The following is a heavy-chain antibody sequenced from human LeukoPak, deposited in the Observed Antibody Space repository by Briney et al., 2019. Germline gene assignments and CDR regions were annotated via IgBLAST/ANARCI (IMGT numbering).Heavy chain of an antibody. Sequence: ASVKVSCTASGYTFTDYYMHWVRQAPGQGLEWMGWINPNSGGTNYAQKFQGRVTMTRDTSISTAYMELSRLRSDDTAVYYCAREPYITMVRGVISYYYYGMDVWGQGTTVTVSS. CDR3: AREPYITMVRGVISYYYYGMDV. J-gene: IGHJ6*02. CDR1: GYTFTDYY. CDR2: INPNSGGT. D-gene: IGHD3-10*01. V-gene: IGHV1-2*02.